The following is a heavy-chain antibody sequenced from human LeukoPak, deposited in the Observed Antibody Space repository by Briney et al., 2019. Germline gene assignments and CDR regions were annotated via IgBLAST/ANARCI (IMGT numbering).Heavy chain of an antibody. CDR3: ARSRDEGTPFDY. D-gene: IGHD3-10*01. Sequence: ASVKVSCKASGYTFTSYGISWVRQAPGQGLEWMGWISAYNGNTNYAQKLQGRVTMTRDTSTSTVYMELSSLRSEDTAVYYCARSRDEGTPFDYWGQGTLVTVSS. CDR1: GYTFTSYG. V-gene: IGHV1-18*01. J-gene: IGHJ4*02. CDR2: ISAYNGNT.